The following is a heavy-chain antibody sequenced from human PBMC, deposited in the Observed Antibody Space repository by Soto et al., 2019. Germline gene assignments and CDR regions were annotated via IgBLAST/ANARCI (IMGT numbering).Heavy chain of an antibody. CDR1: GFTFSNAW. CDR3: TTDRQLPPNYYYYYGMDV. J-gene: IGHJ6*02. Sequence: GGSLRLSCAASGFTFSNAWMSWVRQAPGKGLEWVGRIKSKTDGGTTDYAAPVKGRFTISRDDSKNTLYLQMNSLKTEDTAVYYCTTDRQLPPNYYYYYGMDVWGQGTTVTVPS. V-gene: IGHV3-15*01. D-gene: IGHD6-6*01. CDR2: IKSKTDGGTT.